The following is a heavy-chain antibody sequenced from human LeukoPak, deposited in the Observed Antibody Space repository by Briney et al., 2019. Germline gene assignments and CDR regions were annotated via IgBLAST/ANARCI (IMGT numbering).Heavy chain of an antibody. V-gene: IGHV4-59*01. CDR3: ARVRSSGWLKPFMDV. D-gene: IGHD6-19*01. Sequence: SETLPLTCTVSGGSISSYYWSWIRQPPGKGLEWIGYIYNSGSTNYNPSLKSRVTISVDTSKNQFSLKLSSVTAADTAVYYCARVRSSGWLKPFMDVWAKGPRSPSP. CDR1: GGSISSYY. CDR2: IYNSGST. J-gene: IGHJ6*03.